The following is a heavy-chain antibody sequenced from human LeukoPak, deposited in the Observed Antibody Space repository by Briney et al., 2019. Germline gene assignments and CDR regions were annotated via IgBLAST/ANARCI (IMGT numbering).Heavy chain of an antibody. CDR2: ISSSSSYT. D-gene: IGHD6-19*01. CDR3: ARVRKYSSGWYDAFDI. J-gene: IGHJ3*02. V-gene: IGHV3-11*05. CDR1: GFTFSDYY. Sequence: PGGSLRLSCAASGFTFSDYYMSWIRQAPGKGLEWGSYISSSSSYTNYADSVKGRFTISRDNAKSSLYLQMNSLRAEDTAVYYCARVRKYSSGWYDAFDIWGQGTMVTVSS.